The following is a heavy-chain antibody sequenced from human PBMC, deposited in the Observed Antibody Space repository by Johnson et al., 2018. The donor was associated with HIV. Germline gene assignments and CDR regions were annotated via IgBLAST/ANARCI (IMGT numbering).Heavy chain of an antibody. J-gene: IGHJ3*01. Sequence: VQLVESGGGLVKPGGSLRLSCADSGFSLTNAWRSWVRQAPGKGLEWVGRIKSETDGGTTDYTATVKGRYTILRDGSKNILYLQMNNLKAEDTALYYCTTRLNSGTYWGNYDFDVWGQGTMVTVSS. CDR2: IKSETDGGTT. V-gene: IGHV3-15*01. CDR3: TTRLNSGTYWGNYDFDV. CDR1: GFSLTNAW. D-gene: IGHD1-26*01.